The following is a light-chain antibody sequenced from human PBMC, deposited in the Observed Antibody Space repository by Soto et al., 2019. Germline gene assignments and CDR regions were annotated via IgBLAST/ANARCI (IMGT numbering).Light chain of an antibody. CDR1: QSVSSSY. V-gene: IGKV3-20*01. J-gene: IGKJ3*01. Sequence: EIVLTQSPGTLSLSPGERATLSCRASQSVSSSYLAWYQQKPGQAPRLLIYGASSRATGIPDRFSGSGSGTDLTLTISRPEPEDFAVYYCQQYGSSPVTFGPGTKVDIK. CDR2: GAS. CDR3: QQYGSSPVT.